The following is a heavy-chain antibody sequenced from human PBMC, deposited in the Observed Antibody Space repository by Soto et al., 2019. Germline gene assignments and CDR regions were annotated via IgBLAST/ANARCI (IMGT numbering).Heavy chain of an antibody. J-gene: IGHJ6*02. V-gene: IGHV5-51*01. D-gene: IGHD3-3*01. CDR1: GYSFINYC. Sequence: PGESLKISCKGSGYSFINYCIAWVRQMPGKGLEWMGIIYPGDSDTRYSPSFQGQVTISADKSISTAYLQWSSLKASDTAMYYCARHGNDFWSGRSYYYGMDVWGQGTTVTVSS. CDR2: IYPGDSDT. CDR3: ARHGNDFWSGRSYYYGMDV.